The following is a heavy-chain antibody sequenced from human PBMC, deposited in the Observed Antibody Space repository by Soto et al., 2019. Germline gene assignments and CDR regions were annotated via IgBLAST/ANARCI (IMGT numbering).Heavy chain of an antibody. J-gene: IGHJ4*02. CDR3: ARDLPRMITFGGVIVY. CDR2: ISAYNGNT. D-gene: IGHD3-16*02. CDR1: GYTFTSYG. V-gene: IGHV1-18*04. Sequence: QVQLVQSGAEVKKPGASVKVSCKASGYTFTSYGISWVRQGPGQGLEWMGWISAYNGNTNYAQKLQGRVTMTTDTSTSTAYMELRSLRSDDTAVYYCARDLPRMITFGGVIVYWGQGTLVTVSS.